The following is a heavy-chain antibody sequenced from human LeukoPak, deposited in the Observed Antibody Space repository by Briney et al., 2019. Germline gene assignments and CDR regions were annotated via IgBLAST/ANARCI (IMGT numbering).Heavy chain of an antibody. CDR1: GGSISSGGYS. CDR3: ARDWRYCSGGSCYSKAFDI. V-gene: IGHV4-30-2*01. J-gene: IGHJ3*02. Sequence: PSETLSLTCAVSGGSISSGGYSWSWIRQPPGKGLEWIVYICHSGRTYYNPSLKSLATISVDRSKTQFSLKLSSVTAEDTAVYYCARDWRYCSGGSCYSKAFDIWGQETMVTVSS. D-gene: IGHD2-15*01. CDR2: ICHSGRT.